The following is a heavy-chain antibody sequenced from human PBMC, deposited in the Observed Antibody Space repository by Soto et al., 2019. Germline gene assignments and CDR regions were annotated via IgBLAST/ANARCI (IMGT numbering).Heavy chain of an antibody. Sequence: PGGSLRLSCAASGFTFSSYAMSWVRQAPGKGLEWVSAISGSGGSTYYADSVKGRFTISRDNSKNTLYLQMNSLRAEDTAVYYCAKERAVRGVTPNWFDPWGQGTLVTVSS. CDR1: GFTFSSYA. D-gene: IGHD3-10*01. J-gene: IGHJ5*02. CDR3: AKERAVRGVTPNWFDP. CDR2: ISGSGGST. V-gene: IGHV3-23*01.